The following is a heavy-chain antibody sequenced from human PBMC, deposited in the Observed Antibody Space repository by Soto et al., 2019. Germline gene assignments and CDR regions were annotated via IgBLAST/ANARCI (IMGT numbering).Heavy chain of an antibody. CDR1: GDSISSGSY. CDR2: IYHGGTT. D-gene: IGHD6-19*01. V-gene: IGHV4-38-2*02. J-gene: IGHJ4*03. Sequence: SETLSLTCTVSGDSISSGSYWGWIRQPPGEGPEWIARIYHGGTTFYNPSLKSRISISVDTSKNQFTLRLSSVTAADTATYCCARVHVMVVAGSTLDYWGPGTLVTVSS. CDR3: ARVHVMVVAGSTLDY.